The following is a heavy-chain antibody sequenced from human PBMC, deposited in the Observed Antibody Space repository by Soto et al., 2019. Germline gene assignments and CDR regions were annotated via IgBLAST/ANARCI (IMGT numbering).Heavy chain of an antibody. Sequence: GASVKVSCKASGYTFTSYGISWVRQAPGQGLEWMGWISAYNGNTNYAQKLQGRVTMTTDTSTSTAYLELRSLRSDDTAVYYCARNTIQWFAVPPGNWFDPWGQGTLVTVSS. V-gene: IGHV1-18*01. CDR3: ARNTIQWFAVPPGNWFDP. CDR2: ISAYNGNT. D-gene: IGHD3-10*01. J-gene: IGHJ5*02. CDR1: GYTFTSYG.